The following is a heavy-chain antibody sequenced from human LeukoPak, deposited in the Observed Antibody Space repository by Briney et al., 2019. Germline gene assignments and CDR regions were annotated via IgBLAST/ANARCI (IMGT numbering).Heavy chain of an antibody. CDR1: GGSISSYH. CDR2: IYISGNT. Sequence: SETLSLTCTVSGGSISSYHWSWIRKPAGKGLEWVGRIYISGNTNFNPSLKSRLTMSVDTSKNQFSLKLSSVTAADTAVYYCARTTYDFWSGYYFDYWGQGTLVTVSS. CDR3: ARTTYDFWSGYYFDY. J-gene: IGHJ4*02. V-gene: IGHV4-4*07. D-gene: IGHD3-3*01.